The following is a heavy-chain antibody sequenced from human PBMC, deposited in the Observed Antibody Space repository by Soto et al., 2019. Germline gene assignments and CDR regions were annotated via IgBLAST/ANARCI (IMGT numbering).Heavy chain of an antibody. V-gene: IGHV3-30*18. J-gene: IGHJ4*02. D-gene: IGHD5-18*01. CDR3: AKGDTAMAPDY. CDR2: ISYDGSNK. CDR1: GFTFSGYG. Sequence: QVQMVETGGGVVQPGRSLRLSCAASGFTFSGYGMHWVRQAPGKGLEWVAVISYDGSNKYYADSVKGRFTISRDNSKNTLYLQMNSLRAEDTAVYYYAKGDTAMAPDYWGQGTLVTVSS.